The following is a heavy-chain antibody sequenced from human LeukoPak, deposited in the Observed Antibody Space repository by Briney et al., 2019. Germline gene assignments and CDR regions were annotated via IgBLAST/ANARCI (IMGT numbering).Heavy chain of an antibody. CDR1: GYTFTSYD. Sequence: ASVKVSCKASGYTFTSYDINWVRQATGQGLEWMGWMNPNSGNTGYAQKFQGRVTMTRNTSISTAYMELSSLRSEDTAVYYCARGIAAAAFIYYYYMDVWGKGTTDTISS. D-gene: IGHD6-13*01. CDR3: ARGIAAAAFIYYYYMDV. J-gene: IGHJ6*03. CDR2: MNPNSGNT. V-gene: IGHV1-8*01.